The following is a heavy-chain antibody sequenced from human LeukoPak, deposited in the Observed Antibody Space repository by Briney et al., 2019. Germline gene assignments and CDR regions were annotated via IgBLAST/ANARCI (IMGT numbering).Heavy chain of an antibody. D-gene: IGHD3-3*01. CDR2: ISYDGSNK. J-gene: IGHJ4*02. Sequence: GRSLRLSCAASGFTFSSYAMHWVRQAPGKGLEWVAVISYDGSNKYYADSVKGRFTISRDNSKNTLYLQMNSLRAEDTAVYYCAREGLNYDFWSGYYGPIDYWGQGTLVTVSS. CDR3: AREGLNYDFWSGYYGPIDY. V-gene: IGHV3-30*04. CDR1: GFTFSSYA.